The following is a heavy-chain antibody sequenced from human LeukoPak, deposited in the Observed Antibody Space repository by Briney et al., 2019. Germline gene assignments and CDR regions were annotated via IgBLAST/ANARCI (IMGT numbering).Heavy chain of an antibody. J-gene: IGHJ4*02. CDR3: ARDGGDSGSYFDY. CDR1: GFTFSSYS. V-gene: IGHV3-21*01. Sequence: GGSLRLSCAASGFTFSSYSMNWVRQAPGKGLEWVSSISSSSSYIYYADSVKGRFTISRDNAKNSLYLQINSLRAEDTAVYYCARDGGDSGSYFDYWGQGTLVTVSS. D-gene: IGHD1-26*01. CDR2: ISSSSSYI.